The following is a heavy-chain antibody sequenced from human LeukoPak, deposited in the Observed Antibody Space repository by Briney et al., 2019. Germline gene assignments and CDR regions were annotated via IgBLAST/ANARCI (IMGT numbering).Heavy chain of an antibody. CDR1: GFTFSGSA. Sequence: PGGSLRLSCAASGFTFSGSAMHWVRQAPGKGLEWVSLISGSGGHTYYGDSVKGRFTISRDNSTNRLYLQMNSLRPEDTAVYYCAKGGAATMRDGYNYYYYYMEVWGRGTTVTVSS. D-gene: IGHD5-24*01. CDR3: AKGGAATMRDGYNYYYYYMEV. V-gene: IGHV3-23*01. J-gene: IGHJ6*03. CDR2: ISGSGGHT.